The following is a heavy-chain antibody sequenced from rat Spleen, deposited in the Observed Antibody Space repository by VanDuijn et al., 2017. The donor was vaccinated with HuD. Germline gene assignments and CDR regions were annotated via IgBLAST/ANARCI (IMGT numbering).Heavy chain of an antibody. J-gene: IGHJ2*01. D-gene: IGHD1-11*01. Sequence: EVQLVESGGGLVQPGRSLKLSCITSGFTFNNYWMTWIRQAPGKGLEWVASITHTGDSTYYPDSVKGRFTIYRDNAKSNLYLQMNSLRSEDTATYYCTAGGGYWDYWGQGVMVTVSS. CDR3: TAGGGYWDY. CDR1: GFTFNNYW. CDR2: ITHTGDST. V-gene: IGHV5-31*01.